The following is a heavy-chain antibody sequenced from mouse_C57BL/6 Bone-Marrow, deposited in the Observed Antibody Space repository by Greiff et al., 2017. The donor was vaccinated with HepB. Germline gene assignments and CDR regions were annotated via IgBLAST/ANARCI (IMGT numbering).Heavy chain of an antibody. CDR3: ARDDYDYAMDY. J-gene: IGHJ4*01. CDR1: GYAFSSSW. CDR2: IYPGDGDT. D-gene: IGHD2-4*01. V-gene: IGHV1-82*01. Sequence: QVQLQQSGPELVKPGASVKISCKASGYAFSSSWMNWVKQRPGRGLEWIGRIYPGDGDTNYNGKFKGKATLTADKSSSTAYMQLSRLTSEDSAVYFGARDDYDYAMDYWGQGTSVTVSS.